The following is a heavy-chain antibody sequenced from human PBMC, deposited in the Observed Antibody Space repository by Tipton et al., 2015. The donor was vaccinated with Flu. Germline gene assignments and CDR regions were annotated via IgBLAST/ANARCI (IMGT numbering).Heavy chain of an antibody. V-gene: IGHV4-4*07. D-gene: IGHD3-10*01. Sequence: GLVKPSETLSLTCTVSGGSMSSFYWTWIRQPAGKGLEWIGRMYVSGSTKYNPSLKSRVTMSVDTSKNQFSLKLSSVTAADPAGYYCARGSGSGTDVTFYFWGQGPLVTVSS. J-gene: IGHJ4*02. CDR3: ARGSGSGTDVTFYF. CDR1: GGSMSSFY. CDR2: MYVSGST.